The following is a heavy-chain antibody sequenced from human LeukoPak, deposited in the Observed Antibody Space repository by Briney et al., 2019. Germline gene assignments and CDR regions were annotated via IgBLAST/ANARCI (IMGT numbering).Heavy chain of an antibody. CDR2: INTNTGNP. CDR1: GYTFTSYG. J-gene: IGHJ5*01. CDR3: ARDNEVTTHNWFDS. D-gene: IGHD4-17*01. V-gene: IGHV7-4-1*02. Sequence: GASVKVSCKASGYTFTSYGINWVRQAPGQGLEWMGWINTNTGNPTYAQGFTGRFVFSLDTSVSTAYLQISSLKAEDTAVYYCARDNEVTTHNWFDSWGQGTLVTVSS.